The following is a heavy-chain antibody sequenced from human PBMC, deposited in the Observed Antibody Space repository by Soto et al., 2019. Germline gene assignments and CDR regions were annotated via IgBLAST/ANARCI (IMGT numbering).Heavy chain of an antibody. V-gene: IGHV4-59*01. CDR1: GGSISSYY. J-gene: IGHJ5*02. Sequence: SETLSLTCTVSGGSISSYYWSWIRQPPGKGLEWIGYIYYSGSTNYNPSLKSRVTISVDTSKNQFSLKLSSVTAADTAVYYCARGHNWNDGLAPWGQGTLVTVSS. D-gene: IGHD1-20*01. CDR3: ARGHNWNDGLAP. CDR2: IYYSGST.